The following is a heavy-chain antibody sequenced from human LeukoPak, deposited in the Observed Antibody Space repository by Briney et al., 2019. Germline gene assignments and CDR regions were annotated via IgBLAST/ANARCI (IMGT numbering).Heavy chain of an antibody. J-gene: IGHJ4*02. D-gene: IGHD2-2*01. CDR1: GYSISSGHY. CDR3: ARGRDIVVVPDY. CDR2: IYHSGST. Sequence: SETLSLTCAVSGYSISSGHYWGWIRQPPGKGLEWIGSIYHSGSTYYNPSLKSRVTISVDTSKNQFSLKLSSVTAADTAVYYCARGRDIVVVPDYWGQGTLVTVSS. V-gene: IGHV4-38-2*01.